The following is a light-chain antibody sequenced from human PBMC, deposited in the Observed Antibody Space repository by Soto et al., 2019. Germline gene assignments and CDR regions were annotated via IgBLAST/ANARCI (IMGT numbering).Light chain of an antibody. CDR1: NIGSKS. V-gene: IGLV3-21*04. Sequence: SYELTQPPSVSVAPGKTASITCGGNNIGSKSVHWYQQKSGQAPVLVIYNEVDRPSGIPERFSGSNYGNTATLTISRVEAGDEAAYYCHVWDSDRDHPVFGGGTKVTVL. CDR2: NEV. J-gene: IGLJ2*01. CDR3: HVWDSDRDHPV.